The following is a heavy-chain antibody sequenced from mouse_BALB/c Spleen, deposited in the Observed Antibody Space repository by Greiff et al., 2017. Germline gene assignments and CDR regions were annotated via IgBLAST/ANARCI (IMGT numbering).Heavy chain of an antibody. CDR2: ISSGGST. CDR3: AREGGGDFDV. V-gene: IGHV5-6-5*01. Sequence: EVKLMESGGGLVKPGGSLKLSCAASGFTFSSYAMSWVRQTPEKRLEWVASISSGGSTYYPDSVKGRFTISRDNARNILYLQMSSLRSEDTAMYYCAREGGGDFDVWGAGTTVTVSS. J-gene: IGHJ1*01. CDR1: GFTFSSYA.